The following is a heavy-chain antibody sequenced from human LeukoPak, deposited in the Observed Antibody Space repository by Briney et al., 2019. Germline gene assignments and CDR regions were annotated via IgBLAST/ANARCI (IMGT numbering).Heavy chain of an antibody. V-gene: IGHV3-23*01. CDR2: ISGSGGST. D-gene: IGHD3-22*01. Sequence: PGGSLRLSCAASGFTFSSYATSWVRQAPGKGLEWVSAISGSGGSTYYADSVKGRFTISRDNSKNTLYLQMNSLRAEDTAVYYCAKSLLGNYYDSSGYRASAFDIWGQGTMVTVSS. J-gene: IGHJ3*02. CDR3: AKSLLGNYYDSSGYRASAFDI. CDR1: GFTFSSYA.